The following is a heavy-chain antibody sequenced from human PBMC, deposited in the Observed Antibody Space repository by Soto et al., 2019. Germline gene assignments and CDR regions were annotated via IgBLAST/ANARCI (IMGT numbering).Heavy chain of an antibody. CDR3: ARDGAVADNSNFDY. V-gene: IGHV1-3*01. CDR1: GYTFTRYA. D-gene: IGHD6-19*01. J-gene: IGHJ4*02. CDR2: INAGNGNT. Sequence: ASVKVSCKASGYTFTRYAMHWVRQAPGQRLEWMGWINAGNGNTKYSQKFQGRVTITRDTSASTAYMELGSLRSEDTAVYYCARDGAVADNSNFDYWGQGILVTVSS.